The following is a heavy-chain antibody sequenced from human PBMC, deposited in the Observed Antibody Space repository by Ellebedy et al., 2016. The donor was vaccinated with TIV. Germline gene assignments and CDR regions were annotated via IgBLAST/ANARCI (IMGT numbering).Heavy chain of an antibody. V-gene: IGHV2-70*11. CDR3: ARTLGSSSWFHYFDY. CDR2: IDWDDDK. Sequence: SGPTLVKPTQTLTLTCTFSGFSLSTSGMSVSWIRQPPGKALEWLARIDWDDDKYYSTSLKTRLTISKDTSKNQVVLTMTNMDPVDTATYYCARTLGSSSWFHYFDYWGQGTLVTVSS. D-gene: IGHD6-13*01. CDR1: GFSLSTSGMS. J-gene: IGHJ4*02.